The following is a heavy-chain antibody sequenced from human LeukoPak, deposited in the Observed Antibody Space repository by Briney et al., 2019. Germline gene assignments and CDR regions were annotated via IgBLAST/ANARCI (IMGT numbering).Heavy chain of an antibody. CDR3: ARDRKEDYGVDY. J-gene: IGHJ4*02. CDR1: GFTFSSYG. CDR2: IWYDGSNK. V-gene: IGHV3-33*01. Sequence: PGGSLRLSCAASGFTFSSYGMHWVRQAPGKGLEWVAVIWYDGSNKYYADSVKGRFTISRDNSKNTLYLQMNSLRAEDTAVYYGARDRKEDYGVDYWGQGTLVTVSS. D-gene: IGHD4-17*01.